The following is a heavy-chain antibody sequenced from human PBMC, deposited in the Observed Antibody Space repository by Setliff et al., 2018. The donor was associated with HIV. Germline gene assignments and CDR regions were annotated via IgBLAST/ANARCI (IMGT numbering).Heavy chain of an antibody. CDR2: IHHGGST. CDR1: GGSFTAYY. CDR3: ARGAYRFDS. J-gene: IGHJ5*01. Sequence: SETLSLTCAVYGGSFTAYYWTWIRQPPGKGLEWIGEIHHGGSTNYMPSLKNRVTISVDTSKNQFSLTLSSLTAADTAVYYCARGAYRFDSWGQGNLVTVSS. D-gene: IGHD2-2*01. V-gene: IGHV4-34*01.